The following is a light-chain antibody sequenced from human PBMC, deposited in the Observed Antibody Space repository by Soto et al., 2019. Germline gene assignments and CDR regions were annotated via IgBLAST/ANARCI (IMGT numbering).Light chain of an antibody. CDR3: QQRSNWPPVVT. J-gene: IGKJ4*01. V-gene: IGKV3-11*01. CDR1: QSVSSY. Sequence: EIVLTRSPATLSLSPGERATLSCRASQSVSSYLAWYQQKPGQAPRLLIYDASNRATGIPARFSGSGSGTDFTLTISSLEPEDFAVYYCQQRSNWPPVVTFGGGTKVEIK. CDR2: DAS.